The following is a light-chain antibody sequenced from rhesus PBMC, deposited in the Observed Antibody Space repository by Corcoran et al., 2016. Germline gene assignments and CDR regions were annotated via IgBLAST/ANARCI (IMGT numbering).Light chain of an antibody. V-gene: IGKV1-25*01. CDR3: QNKYSPPFT. CDR1: QDISTD. Sequence: DIQMTQSPSSLSASVGDRVTITCRASQDISTDLAWYQQKPGKTPKFLIYGASTLETGIPSRFSGSGAGTDFTLNISSLQAEEFATNYCQNKYSPPFTFGPGTNLDIK. CDR2: GAS. J-gene: IGKJ3*01.